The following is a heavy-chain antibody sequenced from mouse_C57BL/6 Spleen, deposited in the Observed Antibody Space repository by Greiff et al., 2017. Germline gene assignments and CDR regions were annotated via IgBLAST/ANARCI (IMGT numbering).Heavy chain of an antibody. CDR1: GYTFTSYT. Sequence: QVQLQQSGAELARPGDSVTMSCKASGYTFTSYTMHCLKQRPGRGLVWFGYIKPSSGYTKYNQKFKDKVTLTADKSSSTAYMQLSSLTSEDSAVYYCARSGKQGDYYAMDYWGQGTSVTVSS. CDR3: ARSGKQGDYYAMDY. J-gene: IGHJ4*01. D-gene: IGHD3-2*02. CDR2: IKPSSGYT. V-gene: IGHV1-4*01.